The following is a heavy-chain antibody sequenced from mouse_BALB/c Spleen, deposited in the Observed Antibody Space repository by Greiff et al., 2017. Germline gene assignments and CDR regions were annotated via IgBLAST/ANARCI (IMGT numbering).Heavy chain of an antibody. Sequence: LQQPGSELVRPGASVKLSCKASGYTFTSYWMHWVKQRPGQGLEWIGNIYPGSGSTNYDEKFKSKATLTVDTSSSTAYMQLSSLTSEDSAVYYCTRSGGKGYFDYWGQGTTLTVSS. CDR3: TRSGGKGYFDY. J-gene: IGHJ2*01. V-gene: IGHV1S22*01. CDR2: IYPGSGST. CDR1: GYTFTSYW. D-gene: IGHD2-1*01.